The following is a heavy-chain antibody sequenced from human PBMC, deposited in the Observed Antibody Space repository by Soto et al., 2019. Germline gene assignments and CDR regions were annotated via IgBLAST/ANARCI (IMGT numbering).Heavy chain of an antibody. D-gene: IGHD3-9*01. CDR3: ARARDYDILTGYRLDYYFGMHV. CDR1: GGTFSSYA. V-gene: IGHV1-69*13. CDR2: IIPIFGTA. J-gene: IGHJ6*02. Sequence: ASVKVSCKASGGTFSSYAISWVRQTPGQGLEWMGGIIPIFGTANYAQKFQGRVTITADESTSTAYMELSSLRSEDPAVYYCARARDYDILTGYRLDYYFGMHVWGQGATVTVSS.